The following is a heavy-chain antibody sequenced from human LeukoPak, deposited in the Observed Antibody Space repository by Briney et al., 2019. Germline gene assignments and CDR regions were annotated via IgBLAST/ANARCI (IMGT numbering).Heavy chain of an antibody. V-gene: IGHV3-74*01. Sequence: PGGSLRLSCAASGFTFSSYWMHWVRQAPGKGLVWVSRINSDGSSTSYPDSVKGRFTISRDNAKNTLYLQMNSLRAEDTAVYYRARDNGAAAGDYWGQGTLVTVSS. CDR2: INSDGSST. D-gene: IGHD6-13*01. CDR3: ARDNGAAAGDY. CDR1: GFTFSSYW. J-gene: IGHJ4*02.